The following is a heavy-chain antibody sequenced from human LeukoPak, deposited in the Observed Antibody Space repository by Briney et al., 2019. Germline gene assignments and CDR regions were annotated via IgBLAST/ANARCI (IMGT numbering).Heavy chain of an antibody. D-gene: IGHD3-10*01. Sequence: PGGSLRLSCAASGFTFSSYAMSWVRQAPGKGLEWVSAISGSGGSTYYADSVKGRFTISRDNSKNTLYLQMNSLRAENTAVYYCARGEYMVRGVIFSYYYGMDVWGQGTTVTVSS. J-gene: IGHJ6*02. CDR3: ARGEYMVRGVIFSYYYGMDV. CDR2: ISGSGGST. CDR1: GFTFSSYA. V-gene: IGHV3-23*01.